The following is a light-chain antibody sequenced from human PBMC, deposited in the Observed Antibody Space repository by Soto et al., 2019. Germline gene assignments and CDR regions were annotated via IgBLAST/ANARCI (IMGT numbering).Light chain of an antibody. CDR1: SSDVGRHNY. CDR3: CSFAGSYTGV. J-gene: IGLJ1*01. Sequence: QSALAQPRSVSGSPGQSVSISCTVTSSDVGRHNYVSWYQQHPGKAPKLMIYDVSERPSGVPDRFSGSKSGNTASLTISGLQGDDEADYYCCSFAGSYTGVFGAGTKVTVL. CDR2: DVS. V-gene: IGLV2-11*01.